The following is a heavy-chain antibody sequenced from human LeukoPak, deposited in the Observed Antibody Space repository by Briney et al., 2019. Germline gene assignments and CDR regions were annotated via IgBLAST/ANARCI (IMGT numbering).Heavy chain of an antibody. J-gene: IGHJ4*02. CDR2: IKPDGTTK. CDR1: GFPFSSYS. Sequence: GGSLRLSCAASGFPFSSYSMTWVRQAPGKGLEWVANIKPDGTTKFHVDSVKGRFTISRDNAKNSLYLQMNSLRAEDTAVYYCARDFRGSFDYWGQGTLVTVSS. CDR3: ARDFRGSFDY. V-gene: IGHV3-7*03. D-gene: IGHD3-10*01.